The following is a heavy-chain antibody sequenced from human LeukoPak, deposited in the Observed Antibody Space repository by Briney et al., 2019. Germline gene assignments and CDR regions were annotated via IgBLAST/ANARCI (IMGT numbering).Heavy chain of an antibody. J-gene: IGHJ4*02. CDR3: ASDYSHDY. V-gene: IGHV4-61*02. Sequence: SETLSLTCTVSGGSISSGSYYWSWIRQPAGKGLEWIGRIYTSGSTNYNPSLKSRATISVDTSKNQFSLKLSSVTAADTAVYYCASDYSHDYWGQGTLVTVSS. CDR2: IYTSGST. CDR1: GGSISSGSYY. D-gene: IGHD4-11*01.